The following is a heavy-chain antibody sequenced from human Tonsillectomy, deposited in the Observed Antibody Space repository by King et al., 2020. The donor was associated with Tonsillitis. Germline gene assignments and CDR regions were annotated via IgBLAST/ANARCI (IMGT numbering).Heavy chain of an antibody. Sequence: VQLVESGGGLVQPGGSLRLSCVASGFPVNNNYINWVRQAPGKGLEWVSVIYPNEKKYYADSVKGRFTISRDDSKNTVYLQMNSLQAEDTAVFYCARLTSCWPWGQGTLVSVSS. CDR1: GFPVNNNY. V-gene: IGHV3-66*01. CDR2: IYPNEKK. CDR3: ARLTSCWP. D-gene: IGHD2-2*01. J-gene: IGHJ4*02.